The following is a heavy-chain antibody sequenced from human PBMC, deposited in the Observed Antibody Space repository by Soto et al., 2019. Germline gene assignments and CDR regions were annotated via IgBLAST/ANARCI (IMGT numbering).Heavy chain of an antibody. CDR3: ARVHCGGDCYSGDYFDY. D-gene: IGHD2-21*02. J-gene: IGHJ4*02. Sequence: SETLSLTCTVSGGSISSGDYYWSWIRQPPGKGLEWIGYIYYSGSTYYNPSLKSRVTISVDTSKNQFSLKLSSVTVADTAVYYCARVHCGGDCYSGDYFDYWGQGTLVTVSS. CDR1: GGSISSGDYY. CDR2: IYYSGST. V-gene: IGHV4-30-4*01.